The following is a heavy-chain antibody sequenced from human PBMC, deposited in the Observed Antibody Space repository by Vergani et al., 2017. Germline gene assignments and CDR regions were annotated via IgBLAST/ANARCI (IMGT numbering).Heavy chain of an antibody. CDR2: INPSGGHT. V-gene: IGHV1-46*03. CDR3: ARGDYGILTGYRY. D-gene: IGHD3-9*01. CDR1: GYTFSNYY. Sequence: QVQVVQSGAEVKKSGASVKVSCKTSGYTFSNYYMHWVRQAPGQGLEWMGIINPSGGHTNYAQKFQGRVTMTRDTSTSTVYMELSSLSSEDAAIYYCARGDYGILTGYRYWGLGTLGT. J-gene: IGHJ4*03.